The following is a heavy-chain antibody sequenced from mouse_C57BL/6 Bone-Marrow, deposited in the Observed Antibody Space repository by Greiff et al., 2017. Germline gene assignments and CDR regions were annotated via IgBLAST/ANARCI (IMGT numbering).Heavy chain of an antibody. CDR2: IYPRSGNT. CDR1: GYTFTSYG. V-gene: IGHV1-81*01. D-gene: IGHD2-3*01. CDR3: ARSEDGYYSYDAMDY. Sequence: QVQLQQSGAELARPGASVKLSCKASGYTFTSYGISWVKQRTGQGLEWIGEIYPRSGNTYYNEKFKGKATLTADKSSSTAYMELRSLTSEYSAVYVCARSEDGYYSYDAMDYWGQGTSVTVSS. J-gene: IGHJ4*01.